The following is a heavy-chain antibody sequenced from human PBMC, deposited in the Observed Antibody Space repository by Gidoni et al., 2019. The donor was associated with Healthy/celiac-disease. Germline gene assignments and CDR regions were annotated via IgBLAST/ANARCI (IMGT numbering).Heavy chain of an antibody. Sequence: QVQLVESGGGVVQPGRSLRLSCAAPGFNFSSYGIHWDRKAPGKGLEGVAVISYDGSNKYYADSVKGRFTISRDNSKNTLYLQMNSLRAEDTAVYYCAKDLESMVRGVIELTDDAFDIWGQGTMVTVSS. J-gene: IGHJ3*02. V-gene: IGHV3-30*18. CDR2: ISYDGSNK. CDR1: GFNFSSYG. CDR3: AKDLESMVRGVIELTDDAFDI. D-gene: IGHD3-10*01.